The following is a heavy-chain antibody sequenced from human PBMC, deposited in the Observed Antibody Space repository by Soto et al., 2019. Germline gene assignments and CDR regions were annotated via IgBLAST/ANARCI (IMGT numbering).Heavy chain of an antibody. Sequence: GASVKVSCKASGGTFSSYAISWVRQAPGQGLEWMGGIIPIFGTANYAQKFQGRVTITADESTSTAYMELSSLRSEDTAVYYCARAVYSSSPIGGNWFDPWGQGTLVTVFS. J-gene: IGHJ5*02. V-gene: IGHV1-69*13. CDR3: ARAVYSSSPIGGNWFDP. CDR2: IIPIFGTA. CDR1: GGTFSSYA. D-gene: IGHD6-6*01.